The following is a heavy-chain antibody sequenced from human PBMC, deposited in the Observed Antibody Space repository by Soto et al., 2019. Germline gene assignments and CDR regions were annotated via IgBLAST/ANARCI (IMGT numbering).Heavy chain of an antibody. J-gene: IGHJ4*02. CDR1: GGTFSSDS. Sequence: QVQLVQSGAEVKKPGSSVKVSCKASGGTFSSDSFSWVRQAPGQGLEWMGGIILMFDTPIYAQKFQERVTITADESTSTAYMQLSSLRSGDTAVYYCARSGGLDRDFNYWGQGSLVTVSS. D-gene: IGHD2-15*01. V-gene: IGHV1-69*12. CDR3: ARSGGLDRDFNY. CDR2: IILMFDTP.